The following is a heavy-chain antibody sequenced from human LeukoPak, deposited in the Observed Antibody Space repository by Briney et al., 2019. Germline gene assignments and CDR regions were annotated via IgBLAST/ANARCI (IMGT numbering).Heavy chain of an antibody. D-gene: IGHD3-3*01. V-gene: IGHV4-39*01. CDR1: GGSISSSSYY. CDR2: IYYSGST. CDR3: ARTRHALRFLEWLSPLDY. J-gene: IGHJ4*02. Sequence: AETLSLTCTVSGGSISSSSYYWGWIRQPPGKGLEWIGSIYYSGSTYYNPSLKSRVTISVDTSKNQFSLKLSSVTAADTAVYYCARTRHALRFLEWLSPLDYWGQGTLVTVSS.